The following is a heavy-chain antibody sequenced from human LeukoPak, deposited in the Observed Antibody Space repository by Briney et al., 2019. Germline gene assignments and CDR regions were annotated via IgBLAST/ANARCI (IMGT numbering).Heavy chain of an antibody. CDR1: GGSISSSSYY. CDR2: IHYSGST. J-gene: IGHJ4*02. V-gene: IGHV4-39*02. Sequence: SGTLSLTCTVSGGSISSSSYYWGWIRQPPGKGLEWIGSIHYSGSTYYNPSLKSRVTISVDTSKNQFSVKLSSVTAADTAVYYCARDEARTGYIHYWGQGTLITVSS. CDR3: ARDEARTGYIHY. D-gene: IGHD3-9*01.